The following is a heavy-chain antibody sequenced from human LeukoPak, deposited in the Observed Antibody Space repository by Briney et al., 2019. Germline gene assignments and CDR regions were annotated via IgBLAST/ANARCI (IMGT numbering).Heavy chain of an antibody. CDR3: ARDSVWRGPPIAVAGTDF. Sequence: GGSLRLSCAASGFTFSSYSMNWVRQAPGKGLEWVSSISPSSTYIYYADSMKGRFTISRDNAKNSLYLQMNSMRAEDTAVYYCARDSVWRGPPIAVAGTDFWGRGTLVTVSS. D-gene: IGHD6-19*01. CDR1: GFTFSSYS. J-gene: IGHJ4*02. CDR2: ISPSSTYI. V-gene: IGHV3-21*01.